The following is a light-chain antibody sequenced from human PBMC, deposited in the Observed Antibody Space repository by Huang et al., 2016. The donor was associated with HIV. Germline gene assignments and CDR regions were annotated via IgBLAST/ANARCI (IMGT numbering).Light chain of an antibody. J-gene: IGKJ2*01. CDR3: QQYSSIPPT. CDR2: AAS. CDR1: QGISYS. V-gene: IGKV1-NL1*01. Sequence: IQMTQSPSSLSASVGDRASISCRASQGISYSLALYQQKPGKAPRLLVYAASRLESGVPSRFSGNGSGTDYTLTISSLQPEDVAIYCCQQYSSIPPTFGQGTKLEIK.